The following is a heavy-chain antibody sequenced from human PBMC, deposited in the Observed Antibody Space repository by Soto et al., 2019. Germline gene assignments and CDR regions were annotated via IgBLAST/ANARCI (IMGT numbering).Heavy chain of an antibody. Sequence: QVQVVQSGAEMKKPGASVKVSCKASGYTFTNYGISWVRQAPGQGLEWMGWISAYNGNTNYAQKFQGRVTMTTDTSTSTAYMELRSLRSDDTAVYYCARGRADESAGYSLYGMDVCGQGSTVTVSS. V-gene: IGHV1-18*01. D-gene: IGHD3-22*01. CDR2: ISAYNGNT. CDR1: GYTFTNYG. CDR3: ARGRADESAGYSLYGMDV. J-gene: IGHJ6*02.